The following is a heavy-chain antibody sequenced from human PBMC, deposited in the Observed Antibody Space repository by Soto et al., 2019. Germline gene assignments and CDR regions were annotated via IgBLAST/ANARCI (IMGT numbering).Heavy chain of an antibody. Sequence: QVQLVESGGGVVQPGRSLRLSCAASGFTFSSYGMHWVRQAPGKGLEWVAVISYDGSNKLYADSLKGRFTISRDNSKNTVDLKMNRLRPEDTVGVEGAKVGYYSRSSTNFDYWGQGTLVTVS. CDR3: AKVGYYSRSSTNFDY. CDR2: ISYDGSNK. V-gene: IGHV3-30*18. J-gene: IGHJ4*02. D-gene: IGHD6-6*01. CDR1: GFTFSSYG.